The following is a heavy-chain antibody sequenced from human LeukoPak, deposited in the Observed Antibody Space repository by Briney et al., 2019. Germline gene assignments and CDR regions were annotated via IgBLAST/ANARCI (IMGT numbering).Heavy chain of an antibody. J-gene: IGHJ4*02. D-gene: IGHD3-3*01. Sequence: GASVKVSCKASGYIFTTFSIHWVRQAPGQRLEWMGWINAGNGNTKYSQKFQDRVTITRDTSASTAYMEVSSLRSEDMAVYYCARGGYDFWRGSPHDYWGQGTLVTVSS. V-gene: IGHV1-3*01. CDR1: GYIFTTFS. CDR2: INAGNGNT. CDR3: ARGGYDFWRGSPHDY.